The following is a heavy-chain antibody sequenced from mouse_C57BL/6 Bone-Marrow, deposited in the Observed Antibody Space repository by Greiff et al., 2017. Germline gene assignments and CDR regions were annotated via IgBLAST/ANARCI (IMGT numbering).Heavy chain of an antibody. D-gene: IGHD4-1*01. Sequence: EVQLQQSGTVLARPGASVKMSCKTSGYTFTSYWMHWVKQRPGQGLEWIGAIYPGNSDTSYNQKFKGKAKLTAVTSASTAYMELSSLTNEDSAVYYCTSELGREDFDDWGQGTTLTVSS. V-gene: IGHV1-5*01. CDR1: GYTFTSYW. CDR2: IYPGNSDT. J-gene: IGHJ2*01. CDR3: TSELGREDFDD.